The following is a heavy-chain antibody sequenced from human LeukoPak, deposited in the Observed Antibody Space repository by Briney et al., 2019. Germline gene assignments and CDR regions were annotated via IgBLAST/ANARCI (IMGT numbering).Heavy chain of an antibody. V-gene: IGHV3-33*01. CDR1: GFTFSSYG. D-gene: IGHD2-15*01. J-gene: IGHJ4*02. CDR2: MYYDGISK. Sequence: GGSLRLSCAASGFTFSSYGMHWVRQAPGKGLEWVADMYYDGISKYYADSVKGRFTISRDNSNNTLYLQMNSLRIEDTAVYYCARDYYCSGGSCLYSDYWGQGTLVTVSS. CDR3: ARDYYCSGGSCLYSDY.